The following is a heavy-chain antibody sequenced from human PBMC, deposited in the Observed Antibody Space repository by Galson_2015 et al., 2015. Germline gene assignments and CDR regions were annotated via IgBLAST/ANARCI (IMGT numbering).Heavy chain of an antibody. Sequence: LRLSCAASGFTFSSYGMHWVRQAPGKGLEWVAVISYDGSNKYYADSVKGRFTISRDNSKNTLYLQMNSLRAEDTAVYYCAKNYGGNWFDPWGQGTLVTVSS. D-gene: IGHD4-23*01. CDR3: AKNYGGNWFDP. CDR2: ISYDGSNK. V-gene: IGHV3-30*18. CDR1: GFTFSSYG. J-gene: IGHJ5*02.